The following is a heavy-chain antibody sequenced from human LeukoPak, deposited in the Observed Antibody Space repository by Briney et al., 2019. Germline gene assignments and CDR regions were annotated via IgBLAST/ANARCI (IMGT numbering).Heavy chain of an antibody. Sequence: GGSLRLSCAASGFTFSNAWMSWVRQAPGKGLEWVGRIKSKTDGGTTDHAAPVKGRFTISRDDSKNTLYLQMNSLKTEDTAAYYCTTDPSLAGYSYGPVKYYYYYYMDVWGKGTTVTVSS. CDR3: TTDPSLAGYSYGPVKYYYYYYMDV. CDR2: IKSKTDGGTT. D-gene: IGHD5-18*01. CDR1: GFTFSNAW. J-gene: IGHJ6*03. V-gene: IGHV3-15*01.